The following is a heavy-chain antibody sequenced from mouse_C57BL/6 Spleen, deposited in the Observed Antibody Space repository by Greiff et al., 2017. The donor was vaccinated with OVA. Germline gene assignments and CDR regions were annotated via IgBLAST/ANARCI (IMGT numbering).Heavy chain of an antibody. Sequence: QVQLQQPGTELVKPGASVKLSCKASGYTFTSYWMHWVKQRPGQGLEWIGNINPSNGGTNYHEKFKSKAPMTVDKSSSTAYMQLSRLTSEDSAVYFCTREVIYCDDDCAMDYWGQGTSGTVSS. J-gene: IGHJ4*01. D-gene: IGHD2-4*01. V-gene: IGHV1-53*01. CDR1: GYTFTSYW. CDR3: TREVIYCDDDCAMDY. CDR2: INPSNGGT.